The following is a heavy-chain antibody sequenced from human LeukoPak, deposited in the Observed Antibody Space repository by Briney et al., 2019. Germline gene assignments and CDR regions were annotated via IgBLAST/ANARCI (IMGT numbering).Heavy chain of an antibody. Sequence: PSETLSLTCAVYGGSFSGYYWSWIRQPPGKGLEWIGEINHSGSTNSNPSLKSRVTISVDTSKNQFSLKLSSVTAADTAVYYCARAASSSWYDYYYYMDVWGKGTTVTISS. CDR1: GGSFSGYY. J-gene: IGHJ6*03. V-gene: IGHV4-34*01. CDR3: ARAASSSWYDYYYYMDV. CDR2: INHSGST. D-gene: IGHD6-13*01.